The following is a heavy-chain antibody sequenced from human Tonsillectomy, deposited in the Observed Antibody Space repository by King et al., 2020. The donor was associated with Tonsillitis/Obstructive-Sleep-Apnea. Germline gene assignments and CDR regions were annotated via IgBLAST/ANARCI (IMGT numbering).Heavy chain of an antibody. V-gene: IGHV1-2*06. D-gene: IGHD6-19*01. J-gene: IGHJ6*03. Sequence: QLVQSGAEVKKPGASVKVSCKASGYTFTGYYMHWVRQAPGQGLEWMGRINPNSGGTNYAQKFQGRVTMTRDTSISTAYMELSRLRSDDTAVYYCARGRGFQWPHPDYYMDVWGKGTTVTVSS. CDR3: ARGRGFQWPHPDYYMDV. CDR2: INPNSGGT. CDR1: GYTFTGYY.